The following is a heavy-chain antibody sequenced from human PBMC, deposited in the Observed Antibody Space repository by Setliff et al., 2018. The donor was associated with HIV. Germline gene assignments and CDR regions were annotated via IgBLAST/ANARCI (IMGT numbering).Heavy chain of an antibody. CDR2: ITPNSGGT. Sequence: SVKVSCKASGFTFTGYYIHWVRQAPGQGLEWMGWITPNSGGTNYAQKFQGRVTMTRDTSISTAYMELSRLRSDDTAVYYCARDLGYSSSSGWFDPWAREPWSPSPQ. D-gene: IGHD6-6*01. V-gene: IGHV1-2*02. CDR3: ARDLGYSSSSGWFDP. CDR1: GFTFTGYY. J-gene: IGHJ5*02.